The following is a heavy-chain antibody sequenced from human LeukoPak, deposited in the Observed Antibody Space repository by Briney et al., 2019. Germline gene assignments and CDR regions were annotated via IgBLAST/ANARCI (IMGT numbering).Heavy chain of an antibody. J-gene: IGHJ5*02. D-gene: IGHD3-10*01. Sequence: GVSLRLSCAASGFTVSSNYMNWVRQAPGKGLEWVSVIYSGGSTYYADSVKGRFTISRDNSKNTLYLQMNSLRAEDTAVYYCARDRDANWFDPWGQGTLVTVSS. V-gene: IGHV3-53*01. CDR3: ARDRDANWFDP. CDR2: IYSGGST. CDR1: GFTVSSNY.